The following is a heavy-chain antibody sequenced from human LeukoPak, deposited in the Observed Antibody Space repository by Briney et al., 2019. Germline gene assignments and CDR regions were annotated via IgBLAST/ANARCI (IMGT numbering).Heavy chain of an antibody. CDR1: GFTFDDYA. CDR3: ARRIPIDY. V-gene: IGHV3-43D*03. D-gene: IGHD2-2*01. J-gene: IGHJ4*02. Sequence: GGSLRLSCAASGFTFDDYAMHWVRQAPGKGLEWVSLISWDGGSTYYADSVKGRFTISRDNSKNTLYLQMNSLRAEDTAVYYCARRIPIDYWGQGTLVTVSS. CDR2: ISWDGGST.